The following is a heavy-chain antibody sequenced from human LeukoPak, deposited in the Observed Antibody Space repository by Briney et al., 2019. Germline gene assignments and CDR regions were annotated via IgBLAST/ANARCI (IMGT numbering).Heavy chain of an antibody. J-gene: IGHJ4*02. CDR3: ARAGIYSSGWSGYYFDY. Sequence: GASVKVSCKASGYTFTGYYMHWVRQAPGQGLEWMGWINPNSGGTNYAQKFQGWVTMTRDTSISTAYMELSRLRSDDTAVYYCARAGIYSSGWSGYYFDYWGQGTLVTVSS. CDR2: INPNSGGT. CDR1: GYTFTGYY. D-gene: IGHD6-19*01. V-gene: IGHV1-2*04.